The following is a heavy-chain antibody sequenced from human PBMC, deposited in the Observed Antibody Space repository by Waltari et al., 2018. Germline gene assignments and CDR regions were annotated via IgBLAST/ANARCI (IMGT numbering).Heavy chain of an antibody. CDR3: ARGGGGTAAAL. J-gene: IGHJ1*01. D-gene: IGHD6-25*01. Sequence: QVQLQESGPGLVKPSETLSLTWVGSGCSISGSYWNWIRQPPGKGLEWLGYIHYSGNPDYNPSLKSRVTISVDTSKNQLSRNLNSVTAADTAVYFCARGGGGTAAALWGQGTLVTVSS. CDR1: GCSISGSY. CDR2: IHYSGNP. V-gene: IGHV4-59*01.